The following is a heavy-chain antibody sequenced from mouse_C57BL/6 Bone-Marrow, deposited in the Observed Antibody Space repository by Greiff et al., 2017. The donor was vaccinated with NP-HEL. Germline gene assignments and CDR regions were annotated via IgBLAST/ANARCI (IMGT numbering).Heavy chain of an antibody. CDR2: IYPGRGST. D-gene: IGHD4-1*01. V-gene: IGHV1-55*01. CDR1: GSPFPSSS. CDR3: AREAGTSWFAY. J-gene: IGHJ3*01. Sequence: VQLQQPGAELVKPGASVKMSCKASGSPFPSSSITWVKPRPGQGLEWIGDIYPGRGSTNYNEKFKSKATLTVDTSSSTAYMQLSSLTSEDSAVYYCAREAGTSWFAYWGQGTLVTVSA.